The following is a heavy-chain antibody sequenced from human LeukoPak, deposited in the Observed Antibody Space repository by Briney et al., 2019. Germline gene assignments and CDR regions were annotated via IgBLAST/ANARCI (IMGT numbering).Heavy chain of an antibody. CDR2: ISSDGGST. CDR3: VKGTLGVSDYYNY. Sequence: GGSLRLSCVASGVTFGSDEMNWVRQAPGKGLEYVSVISSDGGSTYYADSVKGRFTISRDNSKNTLYLQMSSLRAEDTAVYYCVKGTLGVSDYYNYWGQGTLVTVSS. D-gene: IGHD3-22*01. J-gene: IGHJ4*02. V-gene: IGHV3-64D*06. CDR1: GVTFGSDE.